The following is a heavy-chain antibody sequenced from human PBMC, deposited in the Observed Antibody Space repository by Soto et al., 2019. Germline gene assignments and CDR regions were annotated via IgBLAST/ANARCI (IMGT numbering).Heavy chain of an antibody. V-gene: IGHV4-39*01. J-gene: IGHJ4*02. CDR2: IHNSGST. D-gene: IGHD6-6*01. Sequence: QPQLQESGPGLVKPSETLSLTCTVSGGSVSSCCNYWGWVRQPPGKGLEWIGSIHNSGSTSYNPSLRSRVTISVDTPKNQFSLTLTSVTAADTAVYYCARGLSSPSATGIWGQGILVTFSS. CDR3: ARGLSSPSATGI. CDR1: GGSVSSCCNY.